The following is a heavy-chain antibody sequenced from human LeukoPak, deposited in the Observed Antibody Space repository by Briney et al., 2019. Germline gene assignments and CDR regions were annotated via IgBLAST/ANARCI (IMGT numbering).Heavy chain of an antibody. V-gene: IGHV3-30*02. D-gene: IGHD3-9*01. CDR2: IRYDGSNK. CDR1: GVIVRSNY. Sequence: GGSMRLSCVGSGVIVRSNYMTWVRQAPGKGLEWVAFIRYDGSNKYYADSVKGRFTISRDNSKNTLYLQMNSLRAEDTAVYYCAKEMTYYDILTGYYNGAFDIWGQGTMVTVSS. CDR3: AKEMTYYDILTGYYNGAFDI. J-gene: IGHJ3*02.